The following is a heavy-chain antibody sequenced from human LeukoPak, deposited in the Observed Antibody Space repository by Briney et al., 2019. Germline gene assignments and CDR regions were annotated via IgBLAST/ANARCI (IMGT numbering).Heavy chain of an antibody. V-gene: IGHV3-23*01. CDR2: ITGSGDTT. D-gene: IGHD3-9*01. CDR3: AKWGDYDILTGYYVSDF. Sequence: GGSLRLSCAASGFIFRNYAMNWVRQAPGKGLEWVSAITGSGDTTYYADSVKGRFTISRDNSKNTLYVEMNTLRAEDTAVYYCAKWGDYDILTGYYVSDFRGQGTLVTVSS. CDR1: GFIFRNYA. J-gene: IGHJ4*02.